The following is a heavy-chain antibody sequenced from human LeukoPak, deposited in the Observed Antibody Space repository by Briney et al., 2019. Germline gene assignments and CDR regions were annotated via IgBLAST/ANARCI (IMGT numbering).Heavy chain of an antibody. CDR3: ARVAGSYQYYFDY. Sequence: SETLSLTCTVSGGSISSYYWRWIRQPPGKGLEWIGYIYYSGSTNYNPSLKSRVTISVDTSKNQFSLKLSSVTAADTAVYYCARVAGSYQYYFDYWGQGTLVTVSS. CDR1: GGSISSYY. J-gene: IGHJ4*02. CDR2: IYYSGST. D-gene: IGHD3-10*01. V-gene: IGHV4-59*01.